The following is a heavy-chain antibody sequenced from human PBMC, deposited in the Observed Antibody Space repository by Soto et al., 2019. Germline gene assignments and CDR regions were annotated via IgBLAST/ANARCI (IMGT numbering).Heavy chain of an antibody. CDR3: ARGRRDCSSTSCYRWFDP. CDR1: GGTFSSYA. V-gene: IGHV1-69*13. D-gene: IGHD2-2*01. CDR2: IIPIFGTA. Sequence: RASVKVSCKASGGTFSSYAISWVRQAPGQGLEWMGGIIPIFGTANYAQKFQGRVTITADESTSTAYMELSSLRSEDTAVYYCARGRRDCSSTSCYRWFDPWGQGTLVTVSS. J-gene: IGHJ5*02.